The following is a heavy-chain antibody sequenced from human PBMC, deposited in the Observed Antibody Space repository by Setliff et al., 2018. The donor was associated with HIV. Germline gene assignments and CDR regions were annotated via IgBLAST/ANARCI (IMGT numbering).Heavy chain of an antibody. CDR1: GGSINRSNYY. CDR3: ARQTWEYYYDWRDTGACDL. Sequence: SETLSLTCTVPGGSINRSNYYWGWIRQPPGKGLEWIGTISYTGSTYYDPSLKSRVTISRDTSKNQFFLKLSSVTAPDTAIYYCARQTWEYYYDWRDTGACDLWGQGTRVTVSS. CDR2: ISYTGST. J-gene: IGHJ3*01. V-gene: IGHV4-39*01. D-gene: IGHD3-22*01.